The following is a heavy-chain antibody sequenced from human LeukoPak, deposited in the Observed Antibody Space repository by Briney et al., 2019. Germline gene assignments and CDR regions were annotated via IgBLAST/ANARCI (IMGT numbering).Heavy chain of an antibody. CDR3: AREFRIAAAGRELNWFDP. Sequence: SETLSLTCAVSGGSISSSNWWSWVRQPPGKGLEWIGEIYHSGSTNYNPSLKSRVTISVDKSKNQFSLKLSSVTAADTAVYYCAREFRIAAAGRELNWFDPWGQGTLVTVSS. CDR1: GGSISSSNW. J-gene: IGHJ5*02. V-gene: IGHV4-4*02. CDR2: IYHSGST. D-gene: IGHD6-13*01.